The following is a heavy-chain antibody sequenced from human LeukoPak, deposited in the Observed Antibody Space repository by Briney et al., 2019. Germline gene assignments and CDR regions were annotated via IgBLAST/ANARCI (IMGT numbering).Heavy chain of an antibody. CDR1: GGSISSYY. J-gene: IGHJ4*02. V-gene: IGHV4-59*01. D-gene: IGHD4-23*01. CDR3: ARTVSYGGNVYFDY. Sequence: SETLSLTCTVSGGSISSYYWSWIRQPPGKGLQWIGYIYYNGNTNYNPSLKSRVTISVDTSKNQFSLKLSSVTAADTAVYYCARTVSYGGNVYFDYWGQGTLVTVSS. CDR2: IYYNGNT.